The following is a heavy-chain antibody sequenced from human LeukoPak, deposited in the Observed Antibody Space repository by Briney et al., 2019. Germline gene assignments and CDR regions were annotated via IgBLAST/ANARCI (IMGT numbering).Heavy chain of an antibody. CDR3: AKGGYYASSGSYAFDI. CDR2: ISYDGTNK. Sequence: GGSLRLSCAASGFTFSHYAMHWVRQAPGKGLDWVAVISYDGTNKYYVDSVKGRFTISRDNSKNTLYLQMNSLRAEDTAVYYCAKGGYYASSGSYAFDIWGQGTMVTVSS. CDR1: GFTFSHYA. J-gene: IGHJ3*02. V-gene: IGHV3-30*18. D-gene: IGHD3-22*01.